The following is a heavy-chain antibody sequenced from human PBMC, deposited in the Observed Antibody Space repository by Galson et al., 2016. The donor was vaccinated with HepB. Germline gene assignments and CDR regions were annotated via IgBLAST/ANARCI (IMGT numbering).Heavy chain of an antibody. CDR1: GYTFTSYG. J-gene: IGHJ4*02. Sequence: SVKVSCKASGYTFTSYGISWVRQAPGQGLEWMGWINAYNGHTNYAQKFQGRVTMTTDTSTSKAYMELRSLRSDDTAVYYCARGHWNDPFDYWGQGTLVTVSS. D-gene: IGHD1-1*01. CDR2: INAYNGHT. V-gene: IGHV1-18*01. CDR3: ARGHWNDPFDY.